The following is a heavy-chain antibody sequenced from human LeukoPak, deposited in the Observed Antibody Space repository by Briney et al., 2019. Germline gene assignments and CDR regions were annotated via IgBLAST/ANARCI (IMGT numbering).Heavy chain of an antibody. Sequence: SETLSLTCTVSGGSISSYYWSWIRQPAGKGLEWIGRIYTSGSTTYNPSLKSRVTMSVDTSKNQFPLKLSSVTAADTAVYYCARDSVVVYSSSDWGQGTLVTVSS. CDR1: GGSISSYY. J-gene: IGHJ4*02. CDR3: ARDSVVVYSSSD. CDR2: IYTSGST. D-gene: IGHD6-6*01. V-gene: IGHV4-4*07.